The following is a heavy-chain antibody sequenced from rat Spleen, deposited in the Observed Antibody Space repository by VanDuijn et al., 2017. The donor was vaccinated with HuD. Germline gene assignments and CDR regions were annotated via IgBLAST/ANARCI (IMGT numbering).Heavy chain of an antibody. V-gene: IGHV5-29*01. J-gene: IGHJ2*01. D-gene: IGHD4-3*01. CDR3: VRGNYYSDY. CDR2: LSYDASAP. Sequence: EVQLVESGGGLVQPGRSLKLSCAASGFTFSDYYMAWVRQAPTKGLEWVATLSYDASAPYYRDSVKGRFTISRDNAKTTLYLQMDSLRSEDTATYYCVRGNYYSDYWGQGVMVTVSS. CDR1: GFTFSDYY.